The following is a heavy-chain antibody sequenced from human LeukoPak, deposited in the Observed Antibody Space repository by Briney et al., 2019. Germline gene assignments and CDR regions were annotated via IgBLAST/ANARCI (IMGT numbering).Heavy chain of an antibody. V-gene: IGHV3-7*01. Sequence: GGSLRLSCAASGFRFSSYAMSWVRQAPGKGLEWVATIRQDGSEKYYVDSMKGRFTISRDNAKNSLYLHVNSLRAEDTAVYYCARGALRRWDLPGHNWFDSWGQGTLVTVSS. D-gene: IGHD1-26*01. CDR3: ARGALRRWDLPGHNWFDS. CDR1: GFRFSSYA. CDR2: IRQDGSEK. J-gene: IGHJ5*01.